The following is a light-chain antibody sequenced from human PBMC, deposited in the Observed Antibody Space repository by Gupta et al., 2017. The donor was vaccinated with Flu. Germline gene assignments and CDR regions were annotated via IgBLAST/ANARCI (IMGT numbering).Light chain of an antibody. V-gene: IGKV2-28*01. CDR1: QSLLHSNGYNY. CDR2: LGS. CDR3: MQAIQTPPT. Sequence: DIVMTQPPLSLPVTPGEPASISCRSSQSLLHSNGYNYMDWYLQKPGQSPQLLIYLGSNRASGVPDRFSGSGSGTDFTLKISRVEAEDVGVYYCMQAIQTPPTFGGGTKVEIK. J-gene: IGKJ4*01.